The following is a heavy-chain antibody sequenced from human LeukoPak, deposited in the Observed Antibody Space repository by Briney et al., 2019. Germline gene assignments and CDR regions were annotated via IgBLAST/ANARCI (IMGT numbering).Heavy chain of an antibody. J-gene: IGHJ4*02. CDR2: INWSGGST. CDR3: ARWGSGSYYYFDY. V-gene: IGHV3-20*04. D-gene: IGHD3-10*01. Sequence: GGSLRLSCAASGFIFDDYGMTWVRQVPGKGLEWVSGINWSGGSTGHADSVKGRFTISRDNAKNSLYLEMNSLRAEDTALYYCARWGSGSYYYFDYWGQGTLVTVSS. CDR1: GFIFDDYG.